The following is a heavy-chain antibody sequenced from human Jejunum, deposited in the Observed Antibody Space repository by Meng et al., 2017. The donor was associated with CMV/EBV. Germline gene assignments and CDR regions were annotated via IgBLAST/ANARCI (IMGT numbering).Heavy chain of an antibody. CDR3: ARGSIFVSFDS. D-gene: IGHD3-3*01. V-gene: IGHV4-30-4*08. Sequence: QGQLQESGPGLVKPSQTLSLTCSVSGGSIGSGDYYWSWFRQPPGKGLEWIGYIHDTGSTYYNPSLKSRVDISLGTSRNHFSLTLSSVTAEDTAVYFCARGSIFVSFDSWGQGTLVTVSS. J-gene: IGHJ4*02. CDR1: GGSIGSGDYY. CDR2: IHDTGST.